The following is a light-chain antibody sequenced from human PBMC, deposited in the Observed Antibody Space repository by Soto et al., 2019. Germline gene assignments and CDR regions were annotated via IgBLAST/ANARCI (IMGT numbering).Light chain of an antibody. CDR2: GAS. CDR1: QSVSSSY. Sequence: EIVLTQSPGTLSLSPGERATLSCRASQSVSSSYLAWYQQKPGQAPRLLIYGASSRATGIPDRFSGSGSGTDFTLXIXRLEPEDFAVYYCQQYGSSPRFTFGPGTKVDIK. J-gene: IGKJ3*01. CDR3: QQYGSSPRFT. V-gene: IGKV3-20*01.